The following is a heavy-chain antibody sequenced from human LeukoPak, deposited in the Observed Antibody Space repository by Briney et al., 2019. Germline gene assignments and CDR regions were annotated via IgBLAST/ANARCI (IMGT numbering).Heavy chain of an antibody. V-gene: IGHV3-74*01. CDR1: GFTFTSYM. J-gene: IGHJ5*02. CDR3: ARSKEESYSYTLDP. CDR2: LNRGGDTT. D-gene: IGHD2-21*01. Sequence: GGSLALSCAASGFTFTSYMMHWVRQVPGKGLVWVSRLNRGGDTTTYADSVKGRFTISRDNAKNTLYLQMNSLRVEDTAVYYCARSKEESYSYTLDPWGQGILVTVSS.